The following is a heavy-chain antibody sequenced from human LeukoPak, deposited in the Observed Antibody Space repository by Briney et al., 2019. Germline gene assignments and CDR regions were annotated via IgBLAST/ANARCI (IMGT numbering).Heavy chain of an antibody. CDR2: IYYSRST. D-gene: IGHD6-13*01. Sequence: KPSETLSLTRTVSGGSISSYYWSWVRQPPGKGLEWIGDIYYSRSTNYNPSLKSRVTISVDTTKNQYSLQLSSGTAADAAEYYCARQGSWVDVWGQGTTVTVSS. CDR3: ARQGSWVDV. V-gene: IGHV4-59*08. CDR1: GGSISSYY. J-gene: IGHJ6*02.